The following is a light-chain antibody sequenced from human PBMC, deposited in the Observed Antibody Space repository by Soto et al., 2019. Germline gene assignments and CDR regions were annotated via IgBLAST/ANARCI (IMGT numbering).Light chain of an antibody. V-gene: IGLV2-14*01. CDR2: EVT. J-gene: IGLJ3*02. Sequence: QSMLTQPASVSGSPGQSITISCTGASSDFGNFNYVSWYQQHPGKVPKLIIYEVTSRPSGVSNRFSGSKSDNTASLTISGLQAEDEAYYYCSSYTSINTQLFGGGTKVTVL. CDR1: SSDFGNFNY. CDR3: SSYTSINTQL.